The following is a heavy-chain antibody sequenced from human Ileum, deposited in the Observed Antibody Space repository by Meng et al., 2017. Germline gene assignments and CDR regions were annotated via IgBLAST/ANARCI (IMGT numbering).Heavy chain of an antibody. Sequence: VQLKESGPGLVKPSGPLPLTCVVSGGPIKSYVWWSWVRQAPGKGLEWIGEIYPGGSINYNPSLKSRVTISADTSKNQFSLSLDSVTAADTAVYYCVRNDYCSGGTCYPHFDYWGQGTLVTVSS. CDR2: IYPGGSI. V-gene: IGHV4-4*02. J-gene: IGHJ4*02. D-gene: IGHD2-15*01. CDR1: GGPIKSYVW. CDR3: VRNDYCSGGTCYPHFDY.